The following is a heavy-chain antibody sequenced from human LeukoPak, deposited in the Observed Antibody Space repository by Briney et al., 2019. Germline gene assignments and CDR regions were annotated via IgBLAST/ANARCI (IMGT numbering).Heavy chain of an antibody. CDR2: MNPNSGTT. J-gene: IGHJ4*02. V-gene: IGHV1-8*02. D-gene: IGHD1-26*01. CDR1: GGTFSSYA. CDR3: ARSPSGAFDY. Sequence: ASVKVSCKASGGTFSSYAISWVRQAPGQGLEWMGWMNPNSGTTGFAQKFQGRVAMTRDTSISTAYMELSSLRSEDTAVYYCARSPSGAFDYWGQGTLVTVTS.